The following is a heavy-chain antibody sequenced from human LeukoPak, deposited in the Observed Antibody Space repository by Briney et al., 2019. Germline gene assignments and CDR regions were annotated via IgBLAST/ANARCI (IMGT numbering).Heavy chain of an antibody. CDR3: ARADFWSGYLLDY. V-gene: IGHV1-8*03. D-gene: IGHD3-3*01. J-gene: IGHJ4*02. Sequence: VASVKVSCKASGNTFTSYDINWVRQATGQGLEWMGWMNPNSGNTGYAQKFQGRVTITRNTSISTAYMEPSSLRSEDTAVYYCARADFWSGYLLDYWGQGTLVTVSS. CDR1: GNTFTSYD. CDR2: MNPNSGNT.